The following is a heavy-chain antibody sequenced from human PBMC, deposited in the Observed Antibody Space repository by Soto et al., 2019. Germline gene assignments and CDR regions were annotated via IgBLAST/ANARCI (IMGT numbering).Heavy chain of an antibody. J-gene: IGHJ4*02. CDR2: ISTSSTYI. V-gene: IGHV3-21*01. CDR3: AREPPLDPDYGGNAFSDF. D-gene: IGHD4-17*01. CDR1: GVTLSAYS. Sequence: GGSLRLSCAASGVTLSAYSMNWVRQTTGKGLEWVSSISTSSTYIHYADSVKGRFTISRDNAKNSLFLQMNSLSAEDTAVYYCAREPPLDPDYGGNAFSDFWGQGSLVTVSS.